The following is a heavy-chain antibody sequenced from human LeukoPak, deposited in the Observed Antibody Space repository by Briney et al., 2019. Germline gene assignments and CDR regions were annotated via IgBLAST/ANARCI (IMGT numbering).Heavy chain of an antibody. D-gene: IGHD2-2*02. CDR1: GYTLTELS. Sequence: ASVKVSCKVSGYTLTELSMHWVRQAPGQGLEWMGGIIPIFGTANYAQKFQGRVTITADESTSTAYMELSSLRSEDTAVYYCARDRGYCSSTSCYKLDYWGQGTLVTVSS. CDR3: ARDRGYCSSTSCYKLDY. J-gene: IGHJ4*02. V-gene: IGHV1-69*13. CDR2: IIPIFGTA.